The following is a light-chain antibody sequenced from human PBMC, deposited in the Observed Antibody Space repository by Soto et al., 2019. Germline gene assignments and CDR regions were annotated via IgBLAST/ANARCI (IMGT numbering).Light chain of an antibody. CDR3: SSYTSSNTVV. J-gene: IGLJ2*01. V-gene: IGLV2-14*01. Sequence: QSALTQPASVSGSPGQSIAISCTGTSNDVGGYNYVSWYQQHPGKAPKLMIYDVSARPSGVSNRFSGSKSDNTASLTISGLQAGDEADYYCSSYTSSNTVVFGGGTKLTVL. CDR1: SNDVGGYNY. CDR2: DVS.